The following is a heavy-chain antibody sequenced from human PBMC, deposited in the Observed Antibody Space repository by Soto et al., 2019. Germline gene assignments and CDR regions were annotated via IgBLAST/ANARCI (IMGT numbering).Heavy chain of an antibody. CDR3: TGEVASGY. Sequence: QVQLVESGGGVVQPGRSLRLSCAVSGFTVSTYGMHWVRQAPGKGLEWVAVISRDGGTKFYPDSVKGRFTISRDNSRNTLFLEMNSLRGDDMPVYYCTGEVASGYWGQGTLVTVSS. V-gene: IGHV3-30*03. CDR2: ISRDGGTK. J-gene: IGHJ4*02. D-gene: IGHD2-8*02. CDR1: GFTVSTYG.